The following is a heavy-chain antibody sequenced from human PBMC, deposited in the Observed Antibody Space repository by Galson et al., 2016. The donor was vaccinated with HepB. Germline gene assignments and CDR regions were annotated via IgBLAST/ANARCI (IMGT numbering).Heavy chain of an antibody. CDR1: GFTFSSYT. CDR2: ISNGAST. Sequence: SLRLSCAVSGFTFSSYTMNWVRQAPGKGLEWVSAISNGASTYYADSVKGRFTISRDNSKNILYLQTNSLSVEDTAVYYCAKMRGMQQHSYGMDVWGQGTTVTVSS. J-gene: IGHJ6*02. CDR3: AKMRGMQQHSYGMDV. V-gene: IGHV3-23*01. D-gene: IGHD3-16*01.